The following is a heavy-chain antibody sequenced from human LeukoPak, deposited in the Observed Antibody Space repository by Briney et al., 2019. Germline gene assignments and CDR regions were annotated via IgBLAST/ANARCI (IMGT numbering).Heavy chain of an antibody. D-gene: IGHD3-22*01. Sequence: KPSETLSLTCAVYGGSFSGYYWSWTRQPPGKGLEWIGEINHSGSTNYNPSLKSRVTISVDTSKNQFSLKLSSVTAADTAVYYCARGRSYYDSSGFPEFDYWGQGTLVTVSS. J-gene: IGHJ4*02. CDR2: INHSGST. CDR3: ARGRSYYDSSGFPEFDY. V-gene: IGHV4-34*01. CDR1: GGSFSGYY.